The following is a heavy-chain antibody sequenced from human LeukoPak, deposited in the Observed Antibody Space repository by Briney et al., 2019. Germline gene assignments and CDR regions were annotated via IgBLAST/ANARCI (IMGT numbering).Heavy chain of an antibody. V-gene: IGHV3-7*01. CDR3: VKDGVGATFDY. CDR2: IKQDGSEK. J-gene: IGHJ4*02. CDR1: GFTFSSYW. Sequence: PGGSLRLSCAASGFTFSSYWMSWVRQAPGKGLEWVANIKQDGSEKYYVDSVKGRFTISRDNAKNSLYLQMSSVRAEDTAVYYCVKDGVGATFDYWGQGVLVTVSS. D-gene: IGHD1-26*01.